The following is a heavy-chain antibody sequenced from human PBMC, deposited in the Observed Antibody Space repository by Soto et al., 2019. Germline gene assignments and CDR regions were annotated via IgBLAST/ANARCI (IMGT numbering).Heavy chain of an antibody. Sequence: TLSLTCAVYGGSFSGYYWSWIRQPPGKGLEWIGEINHSGSTNYNPSLKSRVTISVDTSKNQFSLKLSSVTAADTAVYYCASAQGGYCTNGVCYFVDYWGQGTLVTVSS. J-gene: IGHJ4*02. CDR2: INHSGST. V-gene: IGHV4-34*01. CDR3: ASAQGGYCTNGVCYFVDY. D-gene: IGHD2-8*01. CDR1: GGSFSGYY.